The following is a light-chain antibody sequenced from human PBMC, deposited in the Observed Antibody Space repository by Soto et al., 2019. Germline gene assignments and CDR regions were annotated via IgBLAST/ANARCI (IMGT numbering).Light chain of an antibody. CDR2: GAS. CDR1: QSVSSN. J-gene: IGKJ1*01. V-gene: IGKV3-15*01. Sequence: EIVMTQSPATLSVSPGERATLSCRASQSVSSNLAWYQQKPGQTPRLLIYGASTRATGIPARFSGSGSGTEFTLTISSLQSEDFAVYYCQQYHYWWTFGQGTKVDI. CDR3: QQYHYWWT.